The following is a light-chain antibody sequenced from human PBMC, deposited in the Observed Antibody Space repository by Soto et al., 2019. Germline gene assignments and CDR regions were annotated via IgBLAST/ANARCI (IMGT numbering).Light chain of an antibody. J-gene: IGLJ3*02. Sequence: QSVLTQPPSASGTPGQRVTISCSGSSPSIGSNYVSWYQQLPGTAPKLLIYKSTQRPSGVPDRFSGSKSGTSASLAISGLRSEDEADYFCASWDDSLSGGVFGTGTKVTVL. V-gene: IGLV1-47*01. CDR2: KST. CDR1: SPSIGSNY. CDR3: ASWDDSLSGGV.